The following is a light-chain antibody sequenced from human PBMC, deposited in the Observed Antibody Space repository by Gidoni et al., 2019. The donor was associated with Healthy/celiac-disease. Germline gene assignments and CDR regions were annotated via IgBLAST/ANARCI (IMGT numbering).Light chain of an antibody. Sequence: DIQMTQSPSSLSASVGDRVTITCRASQSISSYLNWYQQKPGKAPKLLIYAASSLQSGVPSRFSGSGSGTDSTLTISSLQPEDFATYYCQQSYSTLLTFGGGTKVEIK. J-gene: IGKJ4*01. CDR3: QQSYSTLLT. CDR1: QSISSY. CDR2: AAS. V-gene: IGKV1-39*01.